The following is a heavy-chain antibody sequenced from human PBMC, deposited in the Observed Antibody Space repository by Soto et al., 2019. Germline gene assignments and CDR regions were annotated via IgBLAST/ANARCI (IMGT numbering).Heavy chain of an antibody. CDR3: ARIALPYSYGPYSFDY. CDR2: IFSNDEK. V-gene: IGHV2-26*01. D-gene: IGHD5-18*01. Sequence: GSGPTLVNPTETLTLTCTVSGFSLSNARMGVSWIRQPPGKALEWLAHIFSNDEKSYSTSLKSRLTISKDTSKSQVVLTMTNMDPVDTATYYCARIALPYSYGPYSFDYWGQGTLVTVSS. CDR1: GFSLSNARMG. J-gene: IGHJ4*02.